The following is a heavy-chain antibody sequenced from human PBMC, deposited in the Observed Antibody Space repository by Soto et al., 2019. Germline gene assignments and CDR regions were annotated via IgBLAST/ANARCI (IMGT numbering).Heavy chain of an antibody. CDR3: ARDLVVVVPAATQNYYYYGMDV. D-gene: IGHD2-2*01. J-gene: IGHJ6*02. Sequence: ASVKVSCKASGYTFTSYGISWVRQAPGQGLEWMGWISAYNGNTNYAQKLQGRVTMTTDTSTSTAYMELRSLRSDDTAVYYCARDLVVVVPAATQNYYYYGMDVWGQGTTVTVSS. V-gene: IGHV1-18*01. CDR1: GYTFTSYG. CDR2: ISAYNGNT.